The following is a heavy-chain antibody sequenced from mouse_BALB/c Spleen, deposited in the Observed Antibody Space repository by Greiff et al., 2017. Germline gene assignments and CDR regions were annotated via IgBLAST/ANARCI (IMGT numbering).Heavy chain of an antibody. CDR1: GFTFSSFG. J-gene: IGHJ3*01. D-gene: IGHD2-4*01. Sequence: EVQRVESGGGLVQPGGSRKLSCAASGFTFSSFGMHWVRQAPEKGLEWVAYISSGSSTIYYADTVKGRFTISRDNPKNTLFLQMTRLRSEDTAMYYCARLGDYDMAYWGQGTLVTVSA. CDR3: ARLGDYDMAY. CDR2: ISSGSSTI. V-gene: IGHV5-17*02.